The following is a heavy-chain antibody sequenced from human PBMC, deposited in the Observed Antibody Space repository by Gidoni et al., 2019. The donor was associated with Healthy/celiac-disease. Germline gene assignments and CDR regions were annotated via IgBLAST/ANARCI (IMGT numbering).Heavy chain of an antibody. CDR1: VFTFSNSW. CDR3: TELYCSSTSCYTHYYYYGMDV. V-gene: IGHV3-15*01. Sequence: EVQLVESGGGLVKPGGSLRLSCAASVFTFSNSWMSWVRQDPGKGLEWVGRIKSKTDGGTTEYAAPVKGRLTIARDDSKNTLYLQMNSLKTEDTAVYYCTELYCSSTSCYTHYYYYGMDVWGQGTTVTVSS. CDR2: IKSKTDGGTT. D-gene: IGHD2-2*02. J-gene: IGHJ6*02.